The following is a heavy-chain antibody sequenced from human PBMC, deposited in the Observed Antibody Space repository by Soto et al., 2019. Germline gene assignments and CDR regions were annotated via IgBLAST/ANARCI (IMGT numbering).Heavy chain of an antibody. J-gene: IGHJ6*02. CDR3: ARPPIASNYYYGMDV. CDR2: INPSGTTT. V-gene: IGHV1-46*01. D-gene: IGHD2-2*01. Sequence: QVQLVQSGAEVKKPGASVKVSCKASGYTFTSYYMHWVRQAPGQGLEWMGIINPSGTTTDYEQKFQGRVTMTRDTYTSTYYVELSSLRSEDTAVYYCARPPIASNYYYGMDVWGQGTTVTVSS. CDR1: GYTFTSYY.